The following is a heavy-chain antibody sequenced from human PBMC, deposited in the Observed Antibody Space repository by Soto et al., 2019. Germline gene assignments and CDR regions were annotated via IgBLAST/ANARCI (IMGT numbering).Heavy chain of an antibody. V-gene: IGHV4-4*07. CDR3: AKVQFFYYGMDV. CDR2: VYSSGSTSGST. CDR1: GVSISSYY. Sequence: SETLSLTCTVAGVSISSYYWSWIRQPAGKGLEWIGRVYSSGSTSGSTNYNPSLKSRVTMSVDTSKNQFSLKLSSVTAADTAVYFCAKVQFFYYGMDVWGQGTTVTVSS. J-gene: IGHJ6*02.